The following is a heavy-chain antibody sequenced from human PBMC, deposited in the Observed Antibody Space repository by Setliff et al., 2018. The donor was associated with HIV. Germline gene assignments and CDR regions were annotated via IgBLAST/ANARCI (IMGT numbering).Heavy chain of an antibody. D-gene: IGHD5-12*01. J-gene: IGHJ4*02. CDR1: GGSISSGSYY. CDR3: AKSSPSIGYISDH. Sequence: SETLSLTCTVSGGSISSGSYYWSWIRQPAGKGLEWIGHIYTSGSTNYNPSLKSRVTLSLDTSKNQFSLNVRSVTAADTAVYFCAKSSPSIGYISDHWGQGTLVTVSS. V-gene: IGHV4-61*09. CDR2: IYTSGST.